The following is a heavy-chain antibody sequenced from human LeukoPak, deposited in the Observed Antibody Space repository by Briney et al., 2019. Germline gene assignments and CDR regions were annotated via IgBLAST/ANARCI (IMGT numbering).Heavy chain of an antibody. Sequence: GGSLRLSCAASGFTFSSYAMHWVRQAPGKGLEWVAVISYDGSNKYYADSVKGRFTISRDNSKNTLFLQMNSLRVDDTAVYYCAKSKTGSVTTSFDYWGQGALVTVSS. CDR3: AKSKTGSVTTSFDY. CDR1: GFTFSSYA. CDR2: ISYDGSNK. J-gene: IGHJ4*02. V-gene: IGHV3-30-3*02. D-gene: IGHD1-1*01.